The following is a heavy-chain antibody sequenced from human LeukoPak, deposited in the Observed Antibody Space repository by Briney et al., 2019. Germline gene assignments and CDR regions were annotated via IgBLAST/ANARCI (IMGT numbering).Heavy chain of an antibody. V-gene: IGHV3-30*04. D-gene: IGHD2-2*01. J-gene: IGHJ4*02. Sequence: TGRSLRLACAASRFTFTSYAMHWVRQAPGKGLEWVAVLSYDGRDKHYADSVKGRFTISRDNSKSTLYLQRNSLRAEGTAVYYCARDGGGTSADYCFDYWGQGTLVTVSS. CDR2: LSYDGRDK. CDR1: RFTFTSYA. CDR3: ARDGGGTSADYCFDY.